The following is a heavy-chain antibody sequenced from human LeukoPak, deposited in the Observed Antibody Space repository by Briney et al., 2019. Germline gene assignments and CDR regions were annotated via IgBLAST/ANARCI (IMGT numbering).Heavy chain of an antibody. CDR2: IYYSGST. CDR3: AIYYYDRSGYYLPTDY. V-gene: IGHV4-59*01. J-gene: IGHJ4*02. D-gene: IGHD3-22*01. Sequence: SETLSLTCTVSGGSISSYYWSWIRQPPGKGLEWIGYIYYSGSTNYNPSLKSRVTISVDTSKNQFSLKLSSVTAADTAVYYCAIYYYDRSGYYLPTDYWGQGTLVTVSS. CDR1: GGSISSYY.